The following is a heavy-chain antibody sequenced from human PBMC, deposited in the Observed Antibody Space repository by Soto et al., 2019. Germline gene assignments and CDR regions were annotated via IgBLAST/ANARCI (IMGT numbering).Heavy chain of an antibody. CDR1: GFTFSNYY. Sequence: EVQLVESGGGLVQPGGSLRLSCAASGFTFSNYYMDWVRQAPGKGLEWVGRSKNKADSYITEYAAYVQGRFSISRAASTNLLYVQMNSLKAEDTAVYYCKVCGLGNELGAAWGQGILVTVSS. CDR3: KVCGLGNELGAA. D-gene: IGHD3-10*01. V-gene: IGHV3-72*01. J-gene: IGHJ4*02. CDR2: SKNKADSYIT.